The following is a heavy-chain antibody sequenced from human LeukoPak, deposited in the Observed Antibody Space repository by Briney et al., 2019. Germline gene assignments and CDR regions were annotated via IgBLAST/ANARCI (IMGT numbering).Heavy chain of an antibody. D-gene: IGHD2-21*01. V-gene: IGHV3-30*02. CDR2: IRYDGSNK. CDR3: ARYQGDPLDYYYYMDV. Sequence: GGSLRLSCAASGFTFSSYGMHWVRQAPGKGLEWVAFIRYDGSNKYYADSLKGRFTISRDNSKNTLYLQMNSLRAEDTAVYYCARYQGDPLDYYYYMDVWGKGTTVAISS. CDR1: GFTFSSYG. J-gene: IGHJ6*03.